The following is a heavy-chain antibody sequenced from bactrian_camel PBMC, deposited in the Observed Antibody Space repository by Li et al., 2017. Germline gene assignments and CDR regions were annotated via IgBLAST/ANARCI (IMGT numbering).Heavy chain of an antibody. Sequence: HVQLVESGGGSVQAGGSIELSCVGSAYTSLIRCMAWFRQAPGKEREGVASIDDGGDTTYGDSVKGRFTISKDNAKSTVHLEMNNLQPEDSGTYYCAVYFSRRHCPLTASFNYWGKGTQVTVS. CDR1: AYTSLIRC. CDR2: IDDGGDT. J-gene: IGHJ4*01. CDR3: AVYFSRRHCPLTASFNY. V-gene: IGHV3S53*01.